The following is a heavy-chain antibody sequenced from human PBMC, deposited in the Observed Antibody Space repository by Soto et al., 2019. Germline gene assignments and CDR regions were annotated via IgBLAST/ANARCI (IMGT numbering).Heavy chain of an antibody. V-gene: IGHV1-69*13. J-gene: IGHJ6*02. Sequence: SVKVSCKASGGIFSSYAISWVRQAPGQGLEWMGGIIPIFGTANYAQKFQGRVTITADESTSTAYMELSSLRSEDTAVYYCARDPRWAGYDGSGRKYGMDVWGQGTTVTVSS. CDR2: IIPIFGTA. D-gene: IGHD3-10*01. CDR3: ARDPRWAGYDGSGRKYGMDV. CDR1: GGIFSSYA.